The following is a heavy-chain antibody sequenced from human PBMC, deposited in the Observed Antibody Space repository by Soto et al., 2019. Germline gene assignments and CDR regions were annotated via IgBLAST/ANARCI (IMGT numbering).Heavy chain of an antibody. Sequence: QVQLQESGPGLVKPSETLSLTCTVSGGSISSYYWSWIRQPPGKGLEWIGYIYYSGSTNYNPSLKSRVTISVDKSKNQFSLKLSSVTAADTAVYYCARGDPLLWFGEKVYYGMDVWGQGTTVTVSS. J-gene: IGHJ6*02. CDR1: GGSISSYY. V-gene: IGHV4-59*01. D-gene: IGHD3-10*01. CDR2: IYYSGST. CDR3: ARGDPLLWFGEKVYYGMDV.